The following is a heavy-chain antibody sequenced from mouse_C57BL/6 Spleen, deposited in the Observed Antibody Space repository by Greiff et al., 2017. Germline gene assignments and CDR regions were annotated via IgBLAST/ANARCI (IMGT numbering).Heavy chain of an antibody. D-gene: IGHD2-4*01. CDR1: GYTFTSYW. J-gene: IGHJ3*01. CDR3: ARGEYDPWFAY. Sequence: VQLQQPGTELVKPGASVKLSCKASGYTFTSYWMPWVKQRPGQGREWIGNINPSNGGTNYNEKFKGKATLTVDKSSSTAYMQLSRLTSEDSAVYYCARGEYDPWFAYWGKGTLVTVSA. CDR2: INPSNGGT. V-gene: IGHV1-53*01.